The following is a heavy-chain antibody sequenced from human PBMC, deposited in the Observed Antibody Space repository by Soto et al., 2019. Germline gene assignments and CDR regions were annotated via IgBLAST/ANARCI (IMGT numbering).Heavy chain of an antibody. V-gene: IGHV3-23*01. D-gene: IGHD2-2*02. J-gene: IGHJ4*02. CDR2: ISGSGDET. CDR3: AKTPPYCSSTNCYIDS. CDR1: GFTFSTYA. Sequence: EVQLLESGGGFVQPGGSLRLSCAASGFTFSTYAMTWVRQAPGKGLEWVSGISGSGDETYYADTVKGRFTISRDNSKNTLYLQMNSLRVEDTAVYYCAKTPPYCSSTNCYIDSWGQGTLVTVSS.